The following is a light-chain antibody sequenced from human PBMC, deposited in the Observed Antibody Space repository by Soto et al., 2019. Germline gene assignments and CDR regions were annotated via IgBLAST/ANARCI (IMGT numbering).Light chain of an antibody. Sequence: DIVMTQSPDSLAVSLGERATINCKSSQSIFYSSTNKNYLAWYQHKPGQPPKLLIYWASTRESGVPERFSGSGSGTDFTLTISSLQAEDVAVYYCQQYYSTPLTFGGGTKVEIK. J-gene: IGKJ4*01. CDR1: QSIFYSSTNKNY. CDR3: QQYYSTPLT. CDR2: WAS. V-gene: IGKV4-1*01.